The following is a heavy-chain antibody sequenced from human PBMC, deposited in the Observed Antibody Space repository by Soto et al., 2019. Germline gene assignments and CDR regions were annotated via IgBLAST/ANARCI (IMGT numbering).Heavy chain of an antibody. D-gene: IGHD4-4*01. CDR2: IYYSGST. CDR1: GGSISSYY. J-gene: IGHJ6*02. V-gene: IGHV4-59*01. Sequence: SETLSLTCTVSGGSISSYYWSWIRQPPGKGLEWIGYIYYSGSTNYNPSLKSRVTISVDTSKNQFSLKLSSVTAADTAVYYCARRSPGTVSYYYYGMDVWGQGTTVTVSS. CDR3: ARRSPGTVSYYYYGMDV.